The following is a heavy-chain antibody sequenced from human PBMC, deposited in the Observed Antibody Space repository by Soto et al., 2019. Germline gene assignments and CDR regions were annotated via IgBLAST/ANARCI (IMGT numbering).Heavy chain of an antibody. CDR3: ARDGRTGTTID. D-gene: IGHD1-7*01. Sequence: GGSLRLSCAASGFTFSSYSMNWVRQAPGKGLEWVSYISSSSSTIYYADSVKGRFTISRDNAKNSLYLQMNSLRAEDTAVYYCARDGRTGTTIDWGQGTLVTVSS. J-gene: IGHJ4*02. CDR2: ISSSSSTI. CDR1: GFTFSSYS. V-gene: IGHV3-48*01.